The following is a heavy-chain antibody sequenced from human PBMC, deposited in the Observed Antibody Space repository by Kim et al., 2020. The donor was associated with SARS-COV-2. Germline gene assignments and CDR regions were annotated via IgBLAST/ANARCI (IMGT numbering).Heavy chain of an antibody. J-gene: IGHJ6*02. CDR1: GGTFSSYA. Sequence: SVKVSCKASGGTFSSYAISWVRQAPGQGLEWMGGIIPIFGTANYAQKFQGRVTITADESTSTAYMELSSLRSEDTAVYYCALSPGIAAADPSLYYYYGMDVWGQGTTVTVSS. V-gene: IGHV1-69*13. D-gene: IGHD6-13*01. CDR2: IIPIFGTA. CDR3: ALSPGIAAADPSLYYYYGMDV.